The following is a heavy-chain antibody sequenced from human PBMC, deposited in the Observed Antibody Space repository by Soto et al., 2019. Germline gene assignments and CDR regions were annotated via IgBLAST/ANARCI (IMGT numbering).Heavy chain of an antibody. CDR3: ARDAGGRGNGAFDI. D-gene: IGHD3-16*01. V-gene: IGHV4-39*07. CDR1: GGSISSSSYY. J-gene: IGHJ3*02. CDR2: IYYSGST. Sequence: SETLSLTCTVSGGSISSSSYYWGWIRRPPGKGLEWIGSIYYSGSTNSNPSLKGRVTVSEDTSKNQLSLKLSSVTAADTAVYFCARDAGGRGNGAFDIWGQGTMVTVSS.